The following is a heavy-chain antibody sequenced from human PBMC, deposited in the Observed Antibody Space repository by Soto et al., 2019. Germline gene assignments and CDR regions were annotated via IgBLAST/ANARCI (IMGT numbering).Heavy chain of an antibody. V-gene: IGHV3-30*02. CDR3: AASYAYYDFWSGPLDY. D-gene: IGHD3-3*01. Sequence: GGSLRLSCAASGFTFNSYGMHWVRQAPGKGLEWVAVIWYDGSNKYYADSVKGRFTISRDNSKNTLYLQMNSLRAEDTAVYYCAASYAYYDFWSGPLDYWGQGTLVTVSS. CDR1: GFTFNSYG. J-gene: IGHJ4*02. CDR2: IWYDGSNK.